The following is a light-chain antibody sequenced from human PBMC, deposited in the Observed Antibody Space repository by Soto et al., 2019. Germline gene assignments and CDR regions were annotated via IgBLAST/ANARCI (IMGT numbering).Light chain of an antibody. CDR2: AAS. V-gene: IGKV1-12*01. Sequence: DIQMTQSPSSLSASVGDRVTFTCRASQGISSWLAWYQQKPGKAPKLLIYAASTLQGAVXXRXRGXGYGKDFSLTISSLQPEDLATYYCQQTNIFTYTFGQGNKVDIK. CDR1: QGISSW. J-gene: IGKJ2*01. CDR3: QQTNIFTYT.